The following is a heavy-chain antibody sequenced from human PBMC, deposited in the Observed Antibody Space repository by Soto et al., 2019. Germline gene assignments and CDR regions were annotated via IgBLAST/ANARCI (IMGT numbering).Heavy chain of an antibody. V-gene: IGHV3-23*01. CDR1: GFTFSSHV. J-gene: IGHJ6*02. CDR2: ISGGGGTT. CDR3: ARGPRAPPPHDYGMDV. Sequence: EVQLLESGGGLVQPGGSLRLSCAASGFTFSSHVMNWVRQAPEKGLEWVAAISGGGGTTFYGDSVEGRFTMSRDNSKNTLFLQMNSLRGEDTAVYYCARGPRAPPPHDYGMDVWGQGTTVTVSS.